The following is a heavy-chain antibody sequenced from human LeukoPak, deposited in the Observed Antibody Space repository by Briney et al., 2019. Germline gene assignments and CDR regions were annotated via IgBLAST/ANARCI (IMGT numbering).Heavy chain of an antibody. Sequence: GGSLRLSCVASGFTFSSYEVNWVRQAPGKGLEWISYISSSGATIYYADSVKGRFTISRDNAKNSLYLQMNTLRAEDTALYYCATRSTIAWQDFDYWGQGTLVTVAS. D-gene: IGHD2/OR15-2a*01. CDR3: ATRSTIAWQDFDY. V-gene: IGHV3-48*03. CDR2: ISSSGATI. CDR1: GFTFSSYE. J-gene: IGHJ4*02.